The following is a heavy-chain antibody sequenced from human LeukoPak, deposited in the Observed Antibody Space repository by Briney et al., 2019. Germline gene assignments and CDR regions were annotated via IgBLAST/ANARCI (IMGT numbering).Heavy chain of an antibody. CDR1: GGSISSYY. CDR2: IYTSGST. J-gene: IGHJ6*02. CDR3: ARALYYYGSGSYYPVYGMDA. D-gene: IGHD3-10*01. Sequence: PSETLSLTCTVSGGSISSYYWSWIRQPAGKGLEWIGRIYTSGSTNYNPSLKSRVTMSVDTSKNQFSLKLSSVTAADTAVYYCARALYYYGSGSYYPVYGMDAWGQGTTVTVSS. V-gene: IGHV4-4*07.